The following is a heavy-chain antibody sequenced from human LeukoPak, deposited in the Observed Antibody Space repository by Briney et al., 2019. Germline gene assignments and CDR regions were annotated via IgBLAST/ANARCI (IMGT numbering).Heavy chain of an antibody. CDR1: GGSISSGGYY. Sequence: PSQTLSLTCAVSGGSISSGGYYRSWIRQPPGKGLEWIGYIYYSGSTNYNPSLKSRVTISVDTSKNQFSLKLSSVTAADTAVYYCARRGSSWFHLDYWGQGTLVTVSS. CDR3: ARRGSSWFHLDY. J-gene: IGHJ4*02. D-gene: IGHD6-13*01. CDR2: IYYSGST. V-gene: IGHV4-61*08.